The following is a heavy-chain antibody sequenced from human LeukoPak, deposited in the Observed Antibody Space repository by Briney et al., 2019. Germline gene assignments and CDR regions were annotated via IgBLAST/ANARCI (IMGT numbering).Heavy chain of an antibody. Sequence: PGGSLRLSCAASGFTFNSYWMSWVRQAPGKGLEWVANIKQDGSEKYYVDSVKGRFTISRDNAKNSLYLQMNSLRAEDTAVYYCARGVRHGGYYYYMDVWGKGTTVTVSS. D-gene: IGHD3-10*01. CDR2: IKQDGSEK. CDR1: GFTFNSYW. CDR3: ARGVRHGGYYYYMDV. V-gene: IGHV3-7*01. J-gene: IGHJ6*03.